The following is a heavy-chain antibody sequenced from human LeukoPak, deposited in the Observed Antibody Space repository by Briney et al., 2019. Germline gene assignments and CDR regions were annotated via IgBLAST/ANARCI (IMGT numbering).Heavy chain of an antibody. D-gene: IGHD6-19*01. CDR3: GKTTTGYSSGRYPGWPVDY. V-gene: IGHV3-23*01. CDR1: GFTFNSYA. J-gene: IGHJ4*02. Sequence: GGSLRLSCAASGFTFNSYAMYWVRQAPGKGLEWVSGIFGSGGSAHYADSVKGRFTISRDNSKNTVYLQMDSLRVEDTAVYYCGKTTTGYSSGRYPGWPVDYWGQGTLVSVSS. CDR2: IFGSGGSA.